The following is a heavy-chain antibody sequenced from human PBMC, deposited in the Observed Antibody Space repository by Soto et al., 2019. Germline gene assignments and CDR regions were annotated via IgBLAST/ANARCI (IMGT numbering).Heavy chain of an antibody. CDR2: IYYSGST. J-gene: IGHJ6*02. Sequence: PSETLSLTCTVSGGSISSYYWRWIRQPPGKGLEWIGYIYYSGSTNYNPSLKSRVTISVDTSKNQFSLKLSSVTAADTAVYYCARAVVVVAAGDAHYYYGMDVWGQGTTVTVS. D-gene: IGHD2-15*01. CDR1: GGSISSYY. CDR3: ARAVVVVAAGDAHYYYGMDV. V-gene: IGHV4-59*01.